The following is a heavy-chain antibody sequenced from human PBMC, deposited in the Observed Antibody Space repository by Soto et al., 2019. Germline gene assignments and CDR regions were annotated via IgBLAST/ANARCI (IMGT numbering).Heavy chain of an antibody. D-gene: IGHD6-6*01. CDR3: ATAQLVRYGMDV. CDR2: IYYSGST. Sequence: QVQLQESGPGLVKPSQTLSLTCTVSGGSISSGDYYWSWIRQPPGKGLEWIGYIYYSGSTYYNPSLTSRVTIPVDTSKNQSSLKLSSVTAADTAVYYCATAQLVRYGMDVWGQGTTVTVSS. CDR1: GGSISSGDYY. V-gene: IGHV4-30-4*01. J-gene: IGHJ6*02.